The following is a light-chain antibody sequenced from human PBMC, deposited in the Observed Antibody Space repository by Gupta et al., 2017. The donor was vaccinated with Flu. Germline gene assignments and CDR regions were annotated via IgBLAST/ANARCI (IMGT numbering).Light chain of an antibody. Sequence: SELTQDTAVSVDVGQTVRSTCQGDSLRNSYASWYQQQADQAPVLLIYAKNIRPSGIPDRFSGSSSGNTASLTITGAQAEDEADYYCNSRDSTDNHQAVFGGGTKLTVL. CDR3: NSRDSTDNHQAV. CDR1: SLRNSY. V-gene: IGLV3-19*01. CDR2: AKN. J-gene: IGLJ2*01.